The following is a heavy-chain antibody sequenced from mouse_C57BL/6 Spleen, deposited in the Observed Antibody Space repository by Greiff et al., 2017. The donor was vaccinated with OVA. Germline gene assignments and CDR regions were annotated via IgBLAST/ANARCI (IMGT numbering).Heavy chain of an antibody. Sequence: VQLQQSGPELVKPGASVKMSCKASGYTFTDYNMHWVKQSHGKSLEWIGYINPNNGATSYNQKFKGKATLTVIKSSSTAYMELRSLTSEDSAVYYCANDYDDGYWYFDVWGTGTTVTVSS. CDR1: GYTFTDYN. CDR3: ANDYDDGYWYFDV. CDR2: INPNNGAT. J-gene: IGHJ1*03. V-gene: IGHV1-22*01. D-gene: IGHD2-4*01.